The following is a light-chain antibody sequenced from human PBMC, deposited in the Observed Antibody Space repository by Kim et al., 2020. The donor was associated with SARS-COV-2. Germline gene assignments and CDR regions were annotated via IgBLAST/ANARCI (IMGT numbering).Light chain of an antibody. CDR1: QSISSY. V-gene: IGKV1-39*01. CDR2: TAS. Sequence: ASVGDRVTITCRASQSISSYLNWYQQKPGKPPKLLIYTASSLQSGVPSRFSGSGSGTDFTLTISSLQPEDFATYYCQQSYSTPRTFGQGAKVDIK. CDR3: QQSYSTPRT. J-gene: IGKJ1*01.